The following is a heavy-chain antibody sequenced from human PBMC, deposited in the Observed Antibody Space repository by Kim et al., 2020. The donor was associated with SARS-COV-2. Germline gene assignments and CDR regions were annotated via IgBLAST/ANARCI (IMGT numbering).Heavy chain of an antibody. CDR2: ISRDGGEI. CDR3: VRGQQWLMKY. CDR1: GFTFGDYA. V-gene: IGHV3-43*02. D-gene: IGHD6-19*01. Sequence: GGSLRLSCAASGFTFGDYAIQWVRQVPGKGLEWVARISRDGGEIKYADSVKGRFTISRDNSKKSVYLQMNSLRGEDTALYYCVRGQQWLMKYWGQGTQVTVSS. J-gene: IGHJ4*02.